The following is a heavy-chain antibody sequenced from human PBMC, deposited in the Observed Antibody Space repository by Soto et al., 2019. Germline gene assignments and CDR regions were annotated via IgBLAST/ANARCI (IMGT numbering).Heavy chain of an antibody. J-gene: IGHJ4*02. CDR1: GFSFSSYW. CDR3: AKREGNTYGLFH. V-gene: IGHV3-74*01. D-gene: IGHD5-18*01. CDR2: IKTDGSST. Sequence: EVQLVESGGGLVQPGGSLRLSCAASGFSFSSYWIHWVRQAPGKGLVWVSRIKTDGSSTDYADSVKGRFTISRDNAKKTRYLQMNSLRAEDTAVYYCAKREGNTYGLFHWGQGTLVTVSS.